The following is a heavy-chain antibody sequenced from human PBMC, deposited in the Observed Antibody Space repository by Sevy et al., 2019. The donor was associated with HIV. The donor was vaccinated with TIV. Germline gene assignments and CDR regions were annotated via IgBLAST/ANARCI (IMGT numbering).Heavy chain of an antibody. D-gene: IGHD2-15*01. V-gene: IGHV1-24*01. CDR3: ATDLSCCSGGSCYDLYAFDI. CDR1: GYTLTELS. CDR2: FDPEDGET. J-gene: IGHJ3*02. Sequence: ASVKVSCKVSGYTLTELSMHWVRQAPGKGLEWMGGFDPEDGETIYAQKFQGRVTMTEDTSTDTAYMELSSLRSEDTAVYYCATDLSCCSGGSCYDLYAFDIWGQGTMVTVSS.